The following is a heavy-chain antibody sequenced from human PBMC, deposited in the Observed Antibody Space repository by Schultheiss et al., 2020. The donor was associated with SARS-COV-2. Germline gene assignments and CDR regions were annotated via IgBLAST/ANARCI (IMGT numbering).Heavy chain of an antibody. J-gene: IGHJ4*02. CDR2: ISHDGNNK. D-gene: IGHD3-3*01. V-gene: IGHV3-30*04. Sequence: GGSLRLSCAASGFIFSNYVMHWVRQAPGKGLEWVAVISHDGNNKYYGDSVKGRFTISRDNSKNTLYLQMNSLKTEDTAVYYCTTVDVYYDFWGGYFDYWGQGTLVTVSS. CDR3: TTVDVYYDFWGGYFDY. CDR1: GFIFSNYV.